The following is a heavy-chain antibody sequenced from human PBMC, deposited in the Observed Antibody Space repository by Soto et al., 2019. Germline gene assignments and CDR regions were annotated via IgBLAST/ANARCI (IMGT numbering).Heavy chain of an antibody. Sequence: QITLKESGPTLVKPTQTLTLTCTFSGFSLSTSGVVVGCLRQPPGKALELLSLTYWDDDKRYSPSLKSRLTITKDTSKNQVVRTMTNMDPVDTATYYWAHMARDPRFGESINWFDPWGQGTLVTVSS. CDR2: TYWDDDK. V-gene: IGHV2-5*02. CDR3: AHMARDPRFGESINWFDP. D-gene: IGHD3-10*01. J-gene: IGHJ5*02. CDR1: GFSLSTSGVV.